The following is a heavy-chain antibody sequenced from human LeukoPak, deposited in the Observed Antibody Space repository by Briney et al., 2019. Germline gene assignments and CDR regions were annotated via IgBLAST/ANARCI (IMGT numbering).Heavy chain of an antibody. CDR2: IYYSGST. CDR1: GGSISSSSYY. D-gene: IGHD3-10*01. V-gene: IGHV4-39*07. Sequence: PSETLSLTCTVSGGSISSSSYYWGWIRQPPGKGLEWIGSIYYSGSTYYNPSLKSRVTISVDTSKNQFSLKLSSVTAADTAVYYCARDRGGGYLDYWGQGTLVTVSS. J-gene: IGHJ4*02. CDR3: ARDRGGGYLDY.